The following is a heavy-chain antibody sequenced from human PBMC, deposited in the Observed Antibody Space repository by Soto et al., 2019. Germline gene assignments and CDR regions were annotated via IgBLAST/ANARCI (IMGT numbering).Heavy chain of an antibody. CDR1: GGTFSSYA. V-gene: IGHV1-69*01. CDR3: ARVVGAYSCGDGGIDY. Sequence: QVQLVQSGAEVKKPGSSVKVSCKASGGTFSSYAISWVRQAPGQGLEGMGGIIPIFGTANYAQKFQGRVTITADESARTAYMELSSLRSEDTAVYYCARVVGAYSCGDGGIDYWGQGTLVTVSS. J-gene: IGHJ4*02. CDR2: IIPIFGTA. D-gene: IGHD6-19*01.